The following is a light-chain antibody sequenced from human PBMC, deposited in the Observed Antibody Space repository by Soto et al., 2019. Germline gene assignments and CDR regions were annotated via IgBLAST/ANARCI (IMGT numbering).Light chain of an antibody. J-gene: IGKJ5*01. V-gene: IGKV1-39*01. CDR2: AAS. CDR3: QQSYGTPIT. Sequence: DIQMTQSPSSLSASVGGRVTITSRAGQYIGRYLNWYQQKPGKAPKIMIYAASSLQSEVPSRFSGSGSGTDFTLTITSLKPEDFETYYCQQSYGTPITFGQGTRLEIK. CDR1: QYIGRY.